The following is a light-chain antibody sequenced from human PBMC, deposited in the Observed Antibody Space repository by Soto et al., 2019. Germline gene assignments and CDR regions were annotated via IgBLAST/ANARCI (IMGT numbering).Light chain of an antibody. Sequence: LTQSPGTLSLSPGERATLSCRASQSVRSNYLAWYQQRPGQAPRLLIYDASSRATGIPDRFSGSGSGTDFTLTISRLEPEDFAVYYCQQYGRSPLTFGGGTKVDIK. J-gene: IGKJ4*01. CDR1: QSVRSNY. V-gene: IGKV3-20*01. CDR3: QQYGRSPLT. CDR2: DAS.